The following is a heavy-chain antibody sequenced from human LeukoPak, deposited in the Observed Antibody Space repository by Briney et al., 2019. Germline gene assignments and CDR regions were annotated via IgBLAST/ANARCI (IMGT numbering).Heavy chain of an antibody. J-gene: IGHJ4*02. V-gene: IGHV3-48*03. Sequence: PGGSLRLSCAASGFSFNTYEMNWVRQAPGKGLEWVSYISSSGTTIYYADSVKGRFTISRDNSKNTLYLQMNSLRAEDTAVYYCAKDKYYYDSSAPGFFDYWGQGTLVTVSS. D-gene: IGHD3-22*01. CDR2: ISSSGTTI. CDR3: AKDKYYYDSSAPGFFDY. CDR1: GFSFNTYE.